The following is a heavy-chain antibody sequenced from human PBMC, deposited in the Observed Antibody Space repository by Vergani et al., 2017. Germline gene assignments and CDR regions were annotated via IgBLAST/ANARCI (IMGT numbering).Heavy chain of an antibody. CDR3: ARGLRTYYDSSGYFDY. J-gene: IGHJ4*02. CDR2: INHSGST. D-gene: IGHD3-22*01. CDR1: GGSFSGYY. Sequence: QVQLQQWGAGLLKPSETLSLTCAVYGGSFSGYYWSWIRQPPGKGLEWSGEINHSGSTNYNPSLKSRVTISVDTSKNQFSLKLSSVTAADTAVYYCARGLRTYYDSSGYFDYWGQGTLVTVSS. V-gene: IGHV4-34*01.